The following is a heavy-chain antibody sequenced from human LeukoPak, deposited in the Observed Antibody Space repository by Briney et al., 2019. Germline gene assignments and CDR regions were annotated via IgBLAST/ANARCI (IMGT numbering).Heavy chain of an antibody. V-gene: IGHV3-66*03. D-gene: IGHD2-8*02. J-gene: IGHJ6*02. Sequence: PGGSLRLSCAASGFTVSSNYMSWVRQVPGKGLEWVSIIYSSGNTFYADSVKGRFTISRDNSKNTLYLQMNSLRAEDTAVYYCAREVVLGHRHYYYGMDVWGQGTTVTVSS. CDR1: GFTVSSNY. CDR2: IYSSGNT. CDR3: AREVVLGHRHYYYGMDV.